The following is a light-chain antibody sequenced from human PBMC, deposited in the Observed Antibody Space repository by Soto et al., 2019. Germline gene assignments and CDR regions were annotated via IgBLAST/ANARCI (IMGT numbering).Light chain of an antibody. V-gene: IGLV2-14*01. Sequence: QSVLTQPASVSGSPGQSITISCTGSSSDVGGYNHVSWYQQHPGKAPKLMIYEVSNRPSGVSNRFSGSKSGNTASLTISGLQAEDEADYYCSSYTTSTTRIIVGGGTKLTVL. CDR3: SSYTTSTTRII. CDR1: SSDVGGYNH. J-gene: IGLJ2*01. CDR2: EVS.